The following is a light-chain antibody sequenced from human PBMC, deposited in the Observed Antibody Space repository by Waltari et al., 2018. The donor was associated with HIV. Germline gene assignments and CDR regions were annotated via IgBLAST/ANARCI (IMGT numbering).Light chain of an antibody. V-gene: IGLV1-40*01. CDR2: GNY. CDR1: SSNIGAGYD. CDR3: QSYDSSLSGWV. J-gene: IGLJ3*02. Sequence: QSVLTQPPSVSGAPGQRVTISCTGSSSNIGAGYDINWYQQLPGTAPKLLIYGNYNRPSGVPDRFSGSKSGTSASLAITGLQAEDEADYYCQSYDSSLSGWVFGGGTKLTVL.